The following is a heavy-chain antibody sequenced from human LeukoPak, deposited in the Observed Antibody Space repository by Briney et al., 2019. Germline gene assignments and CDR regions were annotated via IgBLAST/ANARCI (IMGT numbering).Heavy chain of an antibody. D-gene: IGHD3-22*01. CDR1: GGTFSSYA. CDR3: ARGDYYYDSSDRWDAFDI. CDR2: IIPIFGTA. Sequence: GSSVKVSCKASGGTFSSYAISWVRQAPGQGLEWMGGIIPIFGTANYAQKFQGRVTITTDESTSTAYMELSSLRSEATAVYYCARGDYYYDSSDRWDAFDIWGQGTMVTVSS. J-gene: IGHJ3*02. V-gene: IGHV1-69*05.